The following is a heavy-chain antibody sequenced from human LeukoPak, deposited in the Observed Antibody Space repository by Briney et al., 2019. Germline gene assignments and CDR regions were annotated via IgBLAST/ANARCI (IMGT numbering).Heavy chain of an antibody. CDR2: IKSKTDGGTT. CDR1: RLTFSNAW. CDR3: TTEWDWNFDC. Sequence: PGGSLRLSCAASRLTFSNAWMSWVRQAPGKGLEWGARIKSKTDGGTTDYAAPVKGRFTISRDDSKNTRYLQMSSLKTEDTAVYCCTTEWDWNFDCWGQGTLVTVSS. D-gene: IGHD3/OR15-3a*01. V-gene: IGHV3-15*01. J-gene: IGHJ4*02.